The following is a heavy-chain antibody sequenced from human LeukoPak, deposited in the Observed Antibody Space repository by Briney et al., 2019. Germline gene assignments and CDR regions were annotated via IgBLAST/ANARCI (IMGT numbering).Heavy chain of an antibody. CDR1: GFTFSSYG. Sequence: GGSLRLSCAASGFTFSSYGTHWVRQAPGKGLEWVAFIRYDGSEKYYADSVKGRFTISRDNSKNTLYLQMNRLRVEDTAVYYCAARDFWSGPASDYWGQGTLVTVFS. J-gene: IGHJ4*02. CDR3: AARDFWSGPASDY. V-gene: IGHV3-30*02. CDR2: IRYDGSEK. D-gene: IGHD3-3*01.